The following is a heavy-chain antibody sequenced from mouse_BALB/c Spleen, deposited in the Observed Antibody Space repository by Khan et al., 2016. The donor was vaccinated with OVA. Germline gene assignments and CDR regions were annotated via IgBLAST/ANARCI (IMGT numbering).Heavy chain of an antibody. CDR3: ARQPYYHYYIMDY. V-gene: IGHV2-6-1*01. D-gene: IGHD2-10*01. CDR1: GFSLTDYG. CDR2: IWSDGTT. Sequence: QVQLKESGPGLVAPSQSLSITCTISGFSLTDYGVHWVRQPPGKGLEWLVVIWSDGTTTYNSALKSRLIISKGNSKSQVFLKMNSLQTDDTAMYYCARQPYYHYYIMDYWGQGTSVTVSS. J-gene: IGHJ4*01.